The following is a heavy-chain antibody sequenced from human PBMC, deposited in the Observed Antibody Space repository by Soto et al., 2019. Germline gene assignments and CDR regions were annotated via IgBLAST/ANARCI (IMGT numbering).Heavy chain of an antibody. V-gene: IGHV1-8*01. CDR3: ARGILPRITIFGVVIPRRNYFDY. CDR2: MNPNSGNT. CDR1: GYTFTSYD. Sequence: ASVKDSCKASGYTFTSYDINWVRQATGQGLEWMGWMNPNSGNTGYAQKFQGRVTMTRNTSISTAYMELSSLRSEDTAVYYCARGILPRITIFGVVIPRRNYFDYWGQGTLVTVSS. J-gene: IGHJ4*02. D-gene: IGHD3-3*01.